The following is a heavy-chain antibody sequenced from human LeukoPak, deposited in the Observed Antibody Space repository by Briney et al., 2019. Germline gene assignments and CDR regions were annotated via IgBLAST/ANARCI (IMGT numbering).Heavy chain of an antibody. J-gene: IGHJ4*02. CDR3: TRDPHYVIVTGYYPTLFDY. Sequence: PGGSLRLSCTPSGFTFGDYAMSWFRQAPGKGLEWVGLIRSKAYGGTTEYAASVKGRFTISRDDSKSIAYLQMNSLKTEDTAVYYCTRDPHYVIVTGYYPTLFDYWGQGTLVTVSS. D-gene: IGHD3-9*01. V-gene: IGHV3-49*03. CDR1: GFTFGDYA. CDR2: IRSKAYGGTT.